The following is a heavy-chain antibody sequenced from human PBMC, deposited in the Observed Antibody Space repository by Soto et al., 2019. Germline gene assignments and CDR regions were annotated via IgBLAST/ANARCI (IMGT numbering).Heavy chain of an antibody. V-gene: IGHV4-31*03. J-gene: IGHJ5*02. CDR3: ARALTTVTLSDP. Sequence: SETLSLTCTVSGGTISSGDYYCSLIRQHPGKGLEWIGYIYYSGSTHYNPSLKSRVTISVDTSKNQFSLKLSSVPAADTAVYYGARALTTVTLSDPWGQGTLVTVSS. D-gene: IGHD4-17*01. CDR2: IYYSGST. CDR1: GGTISSGDYY.